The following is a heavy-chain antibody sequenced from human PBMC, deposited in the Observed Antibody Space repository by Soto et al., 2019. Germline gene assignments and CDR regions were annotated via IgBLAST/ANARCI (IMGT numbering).Heavy chain of an antibody. V-gene: IGHV1-69*01. CDR3: ARDGGRHSGGIDY. J-gene: IGHJ4*02. D-gene: IGHD1-26*01. Sequence: RQAPGQGLEWMGEIIPIFGTANYEQKFQGRVTITADESTSTAYMELSSLRSEDTAVYYCARDGGRHSGGIDYWGQGTLVTVSS. CDR2: IIPIFGTA.